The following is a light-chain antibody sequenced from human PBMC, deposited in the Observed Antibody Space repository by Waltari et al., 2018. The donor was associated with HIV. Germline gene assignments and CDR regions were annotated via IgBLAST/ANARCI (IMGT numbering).Light chain of an antibody. J-gene: IGLJ3*02. Sequence: LVVTQSPSASASLGASVTLTCTLSSGRNSYAIAWHQQQPEKGPCYLMRLNSDGSHTKGAGIPDRFSGSSSGAERYLTISSLQSEDEADYYCQTWGPGIEVFGGGTKLTVL. CDR3: QTWGPGIEV. CDR1: SGRNSYA. CDR2: LNSDGSH. V-gene: IGLV4-69*02.